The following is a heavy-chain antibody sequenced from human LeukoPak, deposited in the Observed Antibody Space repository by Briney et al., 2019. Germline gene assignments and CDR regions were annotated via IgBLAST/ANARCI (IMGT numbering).Heavy chain of an antibody. CDR1: GFTFSSYG. D-gene: IGHD5-24*01. CDR2: IRYDGSNK. CDR3: ARDAEMATTYYFDY. J-gene: IGHJ4*02. Sequence: GGSLRLSCAASGFTFSSYGMEWVRQAPGKGLEWVAFIRYDGSNKYYADSVKGRFTISRDNSKNTLYLQMNSLRPEDTAVYYCARDAEMATTYYFDYWGQGTLVTVSS. V-gene: IGHV3-30*02.